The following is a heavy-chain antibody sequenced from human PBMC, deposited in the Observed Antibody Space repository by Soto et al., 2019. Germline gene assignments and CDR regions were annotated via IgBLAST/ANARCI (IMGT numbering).Heavy chain of an antibody. CDR3: TTSNLGVDF. J-gene: IGHJ4*02. CDR1: GLIFSDVW. V-gene: IGHV3-15*01. D-gene: IGHD1-1*01. Sequence: LRLSCAASGLIFSDVWMTWVRQAPGKGLEWVGRIKTKPDDGTIDYAAPVRGRFTISRDDSKNTLYLQMTSLTPDDTGVYYCTTSNLGVDFWGPGTLVTVSS. CDR2: IKTKPDDGTI.